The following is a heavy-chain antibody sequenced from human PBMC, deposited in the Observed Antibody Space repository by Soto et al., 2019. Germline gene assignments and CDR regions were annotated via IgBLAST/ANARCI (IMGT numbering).Heavy chain of an antibody. CDR3: SRGILV. CDR2: ISYGGST. CDR1: GGSINSGGYC. J-gene: IGHJ4*02. D-gene: IGHD5-18*01. V-gene: IGHV4-31*03. Sequence: QVQLQESGPGLVKPSQTLSLTCTVSGGSINSGGYCWSWIRQHPGKGLDWIGCISYGGSTSYNPALKSRVTITEDTSKNLFSLMLSSVTAADTAVYYCSRGILVWGQGTLITVSS.